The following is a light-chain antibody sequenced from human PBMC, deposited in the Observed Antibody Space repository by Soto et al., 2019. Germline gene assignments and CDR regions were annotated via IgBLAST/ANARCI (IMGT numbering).Light chain of an antibody. CDR1: QSILHSSNNKIC. V-gene: IGKV4-1*01. CDR2: WAS. J-gene: IGKJ1*01. CDR3: QHYNSYSEA. Sequence: DIVMTQSPDSLALSLGERATINCKSSQSILHSSNNKICLAWYQQKPGQPPKVLIYWASNRESGVPDRFSGSGSGTDFTLTISSLQPDDFATYYCQHYNSYSEAFGQGTKVDIK.